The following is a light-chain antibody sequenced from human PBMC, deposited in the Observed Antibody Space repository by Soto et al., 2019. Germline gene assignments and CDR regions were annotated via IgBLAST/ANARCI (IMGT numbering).Light chain of an antibody. CDR3: NLFTDSSTYV. J-gene: IGLJ1*01. CDR2: EVN. V-gene: IGLV2-18*01. CDR1: SSDVGSYNR. Sequence: QPALTQPPSVSGSPGQSVTISCTGTSSDVGSYNRVSWYQQPPGTAPKLMIYEVNNRPSGVPDRFSGSKSGNTASLTISGLQAEDEADYYCNLFTDSSTYVFGTGTKVTVL.